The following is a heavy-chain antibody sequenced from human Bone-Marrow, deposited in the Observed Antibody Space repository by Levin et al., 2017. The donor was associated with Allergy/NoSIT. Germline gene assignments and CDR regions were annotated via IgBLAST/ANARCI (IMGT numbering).Heavy chain of an antibody. D-gene: IGHD3-10*01. CDR2: IFYRGNT. CDR1: GGSISNVGDY. Sequence: KSSETLSLTCTVSGGSISNVGDYWSWIRQFPGKDLEWIGYIFYRGNTYYNPSLLSRVTMSVDTSQNQFSLSLKSVTAADTAVYYCARGQEAALVHALHFDYWGQGLLVTVSS. CDR3: ARGQEAALVHALHFDY. J-gene: IGHJ4*02. V-gene: IGHV4-31*03.